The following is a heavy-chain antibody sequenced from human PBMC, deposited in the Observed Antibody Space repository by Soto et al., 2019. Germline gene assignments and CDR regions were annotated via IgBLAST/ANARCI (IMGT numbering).Heavy chain of an antibody. CDR1: GFTFSSYG. D-gene: IGHD7-27*01. CDR3: AKLYPAGTETYLGGFDY. J-gene: IGHJ4*02. CDR2: ISYDGSNK. Sequence: PGGSLRLSCAASGFTFSSYGMHWVRQAPGKGLEWVALISYDGSNKYYEDSVKGRFTISRDNSKNTLYLQMNSLRTEDTAVYYCAKLYPAGTETYLGGFDYLGQGDLVT. V-gene: IGHV3-30*18.